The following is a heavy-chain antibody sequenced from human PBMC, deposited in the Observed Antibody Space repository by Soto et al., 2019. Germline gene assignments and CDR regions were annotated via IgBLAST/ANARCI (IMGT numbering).Heavy chain of an antibody. Sequence: EVQLVESGGGLVKPGGSLRLSCAASGFTFSNAWMSWVRQAPGKGLEWVGRIKSKTDGGTTDYAAPVKGRFTISRDDSKNTLYLQMNSLKTEDTAVYYCTPDPLPYIRFDPWGQGTLVTVSS. CDR2: IKSKTDGGTT. CDR1: GFTFSNAW. CDR3: TPDPLPYIRFDP. D-gene: IGHD2-2*02. V-gene: IGHV3-15*01. J-gene: IGHJ5*02.